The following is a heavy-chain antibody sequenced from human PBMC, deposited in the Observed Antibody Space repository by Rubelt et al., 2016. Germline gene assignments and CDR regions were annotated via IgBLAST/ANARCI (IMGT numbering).Heavy chain of an antibody. V-gene: IGHV4-39*01. CDR1: GGSINSGSNY. D-gene: IGHD3-16*01. CDR3: ARLLLGGVFDI. J-gene: IGHJ3*02. CDR2: IYHSGST. Sequence: QLQLQESGPRLVKPSETLSLTCSVSGGSINSGSNYWGWIRQPPGKGLEWIGSIYHSGSTYYNPSLKSRVAILVDTSKDQFSLKLGSVTAADTAIYYCARLLLGGVFDIWGQGAMVTVSS.